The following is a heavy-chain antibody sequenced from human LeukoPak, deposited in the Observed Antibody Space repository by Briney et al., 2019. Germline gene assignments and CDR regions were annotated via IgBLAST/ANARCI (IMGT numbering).Heavy chain of an antibody. D-gene: IGHD2-21*01. Sequence: GGSLRLSCAASGFTFSSYGMRWVRQAPGKGLEWVAFIRYDGSNKYYADSVKGRFTISRDNSKNTLYLQMNSLRAEDTAVYYCASRVVVISAPFDYWGQGTLVTVSS. CDR1: GFTFSSYG. V-gene: IGHV3-30*02. CDR3: ASRVVVISAPFDY. CDR2: IRYDGSNK. J-gene: IGHJ4*02.